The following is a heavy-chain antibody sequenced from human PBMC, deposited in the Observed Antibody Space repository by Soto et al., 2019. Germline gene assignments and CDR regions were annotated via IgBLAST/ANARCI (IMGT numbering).Heavy chain of an antibody. CDR2: INHSGST. CDR1: GGSFSGYY. CDR3: ARGRLTIFGVVIPYNWLDP. J-gene: IGHJ5*02. V-gene: IGHV4-34*01. D-gene: IGHD3-3*01. Sequence: QVQLQQWGAGLLKPSETLSLTCAVYGGSFSGYYWSWIRQPPGKGLEWIGEINHSGSTNYNPSLKRRVTISVDTSKNQFSLKLSSVTAADTAVYYCARGRLTIFGVVIPYNWLDPWGQGTLVTVSS.